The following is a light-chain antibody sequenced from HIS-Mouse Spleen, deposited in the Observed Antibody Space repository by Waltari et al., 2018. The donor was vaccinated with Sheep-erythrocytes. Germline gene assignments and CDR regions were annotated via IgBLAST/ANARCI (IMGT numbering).Light chain of an antibody. V-gene: IGLV3-1*01. J-gene: IGLJ2*01. CDR3: QAWDSSTAV. Sequence: SYELTQPPSVSVSPGQTASITCSGDKLGDKYACWYRQKPGQSPVLVIYKDSKRPSGIPERFSGSNSGNTATLTISGTQAMDEADYYCQAWDSSTAVFGGGTKLTVL. CDR1: KLGDKY. CDR2: KDS.